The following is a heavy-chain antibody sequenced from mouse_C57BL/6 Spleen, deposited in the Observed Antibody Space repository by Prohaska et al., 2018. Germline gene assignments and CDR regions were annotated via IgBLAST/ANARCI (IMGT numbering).Heavy chain of an antibody. CDR3: MRYGGNYWYFDV. V-gene: IGHV11-2*01. CDR1: GFTFSGFW. CDR2: IISDVSAI. J-gene: IGHJ1*03. Sequence: EVHLLETGGGLVQPGGSRGLSCEGSGFTFSGFWMSWVRQTPGKTLEWIGDIISDVSAINYAPFIKDRFTIFIDNDKSTLYLQMSNVRSEDTATYFCMRYGGNYWYFDVWGTGTTVTVSS. D-gene: IGHD1-1*02.